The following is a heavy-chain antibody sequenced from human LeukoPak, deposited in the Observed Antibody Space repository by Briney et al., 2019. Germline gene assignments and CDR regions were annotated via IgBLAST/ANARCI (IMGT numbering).Heavy chain of an antibody. D-gene: IGHD1-14*01. CDR1: GGSISSGSYY. CDR3: ARTVYHTASDY. Sequence: ASETLSLTCTVSGGSISSGSYYWSWIRQPAGKGLEWIGHIYTSGSTNYNPSLKSRVTISVDTSKNQFSLRLNSVTAADTAVYCARTVYHTASDYWGQGMLVTVSS. J-gene: IGHJ4*02. CDR2: IYTSGST. V-gene: IGHV4-61*09.